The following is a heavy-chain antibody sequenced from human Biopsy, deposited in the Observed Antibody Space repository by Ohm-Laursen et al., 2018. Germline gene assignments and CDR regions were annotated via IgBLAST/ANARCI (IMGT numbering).Heavy chain of an antibody. V-gene: IGHV4-39*07. CDR1: GGSISSSTTYY. J-gene: IGHJ2*01. CDR3: ARTPGKAVAGRFLDL. CDR2: IYNTETT. D-gene: IGHD6-19*01. Sequence: TLSLTCTVSGGSISSSTTYYWAWLRQPPGKGLEWIGSIYNTETTFYNPSLKSRISMSMDTSNNQFSLTLTSVTAADTAVYYCARTPGKAVAGRFLDLWGRGTLVTVS.